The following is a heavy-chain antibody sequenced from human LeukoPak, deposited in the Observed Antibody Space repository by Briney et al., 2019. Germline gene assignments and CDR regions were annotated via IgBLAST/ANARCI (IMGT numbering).Heavy chain of an antibody. CDR2: IYHSGST. V-gene: IGHV4-59*12. Sequence: SETLSLTCTVSGGSISSYYWSWIRQPPEKGLEWIGYIYHSGSTYYNPSPKSRVTISVDRSKNQFSLKLSSVTAADTAVYYCAREVDYYFDYWGQGTLVTVSS. J-gene: IGHJ4*02. CDR3: AREVDYYFDY. CDR1: GGSISSYY.